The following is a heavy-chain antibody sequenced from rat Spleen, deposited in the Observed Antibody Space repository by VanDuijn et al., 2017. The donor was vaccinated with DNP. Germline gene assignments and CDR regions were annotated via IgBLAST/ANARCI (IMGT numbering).Heavy chain of an antibody. V-gene: IGHV5-46*01. CDR1: GFTFSSFP. Sequence: EVQLVESGGGLVQPGRSLKLSCAATGFTFSSFPMGWVRQAPTKGLEWVATISSSGGSTYYRDSVRGRLTISRDNARNILYLQMNSLRSEDTATYYCTRGGKWGGDYWGQGVMVTVSS. J-gene: IGHJ2*01. D-gene: IGHD3-7*01. CDR2: ISSSGGST. CDR3: TRGGKWGGDY.